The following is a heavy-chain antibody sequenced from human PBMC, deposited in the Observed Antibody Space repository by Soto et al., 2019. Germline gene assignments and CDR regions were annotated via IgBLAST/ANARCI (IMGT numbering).Heavy chain of an antibody. J-gene: IGHJ6*02. V-gene: IGHV1-69*01. CDR2: IIPIFGTA. Sequence: QVQLVQSGAEVQKPGSSVKVSCKASGGTFSSYAISWVRQAPGQGLEWMGGIIPIFGTANYAQKFQGRVTITADESTSTAYMELSSLRSEDTAVYYCARYNLVVVAATFANPDEIQPVDDYYYGMDVWGQGTTVTVSS. D-gene: IGHD2-15*01. CDR3: ARYNLVVVAATFANPDEIQPVDDYYYGMDV. CDR1: GGTFSSYA.